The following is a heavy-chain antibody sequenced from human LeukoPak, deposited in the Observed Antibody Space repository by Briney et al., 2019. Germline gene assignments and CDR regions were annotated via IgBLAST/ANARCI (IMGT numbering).Heavy chain of an antibody. V-gene: IGHV1-2*04. D-gene: IGHD3-22*01. CDR2: INPNSGGT. Sequence: ASVEVSCKASGYTFTGYYMHWVRQAPGQGLEWMGWINPNSGGTNYAQKFQGWVTMTRDTSISTAYMELSRLRSDDTAVYYCARTTYYYDSSGYPVLYYFDYWGQGTLVTVSS. CDR3: ARTTYYYDSSGYPVLYYFDY. CDR1: GYTFTGYY. J-gene: IGHJ4*02.